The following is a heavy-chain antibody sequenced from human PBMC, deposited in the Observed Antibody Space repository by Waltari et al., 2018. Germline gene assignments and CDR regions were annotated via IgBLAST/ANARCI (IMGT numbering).Heavy chain of an antibody. D-gene: IGHD3-10*01. J-gene: IGHJ6*02. CDR2: FFYSGSS. V-gene: IGHV4-59*01. CDR1: GASINTYS. Sequence: QVRLQESGPGLVKPSETLSLTCTVSGASINTYSWSWIRQPPGKGLEWIGSFFYSGSSNYNPSLKTRVTISVDTSKKQFSLKLRSVTAADTAVYYCARDRGGSYSPDYYYGLDVWGQGTTVTVSS. CDR3: ARDRGGSYSPDYYYGLDV.